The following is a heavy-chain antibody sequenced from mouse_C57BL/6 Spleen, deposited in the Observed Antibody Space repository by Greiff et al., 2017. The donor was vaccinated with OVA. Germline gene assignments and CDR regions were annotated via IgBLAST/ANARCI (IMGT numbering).Heavy chain of an antibody. CDR1: GFTFSSYA. CDR3: ARDLIYYGNYPFAY. J-gene: IGHJ3*01. Sequence: EVNVVESGGGLVKPGGSLKLSCAASGFTFSSYAMSWVRQTPEKRLEWVATISDGGSYTYYPDNVKGRFTISRDNAKNNLYLQMSHLKSEDTAMYYCARDLIYYGNYPFAYWGQGTLVTVSA. V-gene: IGHV5-4*01. CDR2: ISDGGSYT. D-gene: IGHD2-1*01.